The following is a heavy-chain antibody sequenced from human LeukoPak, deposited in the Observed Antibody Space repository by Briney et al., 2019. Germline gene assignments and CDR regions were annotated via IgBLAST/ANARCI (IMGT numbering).Heavy chain of an antibody. CDR3: ARDGPVPPGAFDI. Sequence: PGGSLRLSCAASGFTFSSYGMHWVRQAPGKGLEWVAVIWYDGSNKYYADSVKGRFTISGDNSKNTLYLQMNSLRAEDTAVYYCARDGPVPPGAFDIWGQGTMVTVSS. CDR2: IWYDGSNK. V-gene: IGHV3-33*01. D-gene: IGHD3/OR15-3a*01. J-gene: IGHJ3*02. CDR1: GFTFSSYG.